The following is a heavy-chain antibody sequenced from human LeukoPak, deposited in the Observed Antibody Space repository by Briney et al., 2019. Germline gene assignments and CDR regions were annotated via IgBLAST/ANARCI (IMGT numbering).Heavy chain of an antibody. Sequence: PSETLSLTCTVSGGSISSGGYYWSWIRQPPGKGLEWIRYIYYSGSTNYNPSLKSRVTISVDTSKNQFSLKLSSVTAADTAVYYCARDHGYDFWSGYSPGVAFDIWGQGTMVTVSS. D-gene: IGHD3-3*01. CDR3: ARDHGYDFWSGYSPGVAFDI. CDR2: IYYSGST. V-gene: IGHV4-61*08. CDR1: GGSISSGGYY. J-gene: IGHJ3*02.